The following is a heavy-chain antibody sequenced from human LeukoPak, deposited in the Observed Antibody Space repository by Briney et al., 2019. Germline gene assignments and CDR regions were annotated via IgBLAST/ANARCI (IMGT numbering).Heavy chain of an antibody. D-gene: IGHD1-26*01. CDR3: ARVVGGGSYFYYYYYMDV. CDR2: IYYSGST. Sequence: PSETLSLTCTVSGGSISSYYWSWIRQPPGKGLEWIGYIYYSGSTNYNPSLKSRVTISVDTSKNQFSLKLSSVTAADTAVYYCARVVGGGSYFYYYYYMDVWGKGTTVTISS. CDR1: GGSISSYY. V-gene: IGHV4-59*01. J-gene: IGHJ6*03.